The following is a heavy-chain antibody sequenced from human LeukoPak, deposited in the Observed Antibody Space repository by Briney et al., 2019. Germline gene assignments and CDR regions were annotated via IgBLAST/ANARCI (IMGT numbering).Heavy chain of an antibody. CDR2: ISYDGSNK. J-gene: IGHJ3*02. D-gene: IGHD3-22*01. CDR3: AKGTSDSSGYYYEGAFDI. V-gene: IGHV3-30*18. Sequence: GGSLRLSCAASGFTFSSYGMHWVRQAPGKGLEWVAVISYDGSNKYYADSVKGRFTISRDNSKNTLYLQMNSLRAEDTAVYYCAKGTSDSSGYYYEGAFDIWGQGTMVTVSS. CDR1: GFTFSSYG.